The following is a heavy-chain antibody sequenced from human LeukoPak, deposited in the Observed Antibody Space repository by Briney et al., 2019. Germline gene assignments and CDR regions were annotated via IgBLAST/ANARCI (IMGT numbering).Heavy chain of an antibody. Sequence: PGGSLRLSCAASGFTFSDYYMSWIRQAPGKGLEWVSYISSSGSTIYYADSVKGRFTISRDNAKNSLYLQMNSLRAEDTAVYYCARWNYGSGSYSRPGSFDPWGQGTLVTVSS. CDR3: ARWNYGSGSYSRPGSFDP. CDR2: ISSSGSTI. V-gene: IGHV3-11*01. J-gene: IGHJ5*02. CDR1: GFTFSDYY. D-gene: IGHD3-10*01.